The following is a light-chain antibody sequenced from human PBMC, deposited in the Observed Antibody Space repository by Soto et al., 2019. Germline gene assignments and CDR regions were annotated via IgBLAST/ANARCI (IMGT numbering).Light chain of an antibody. CDR2: DVS. CDR1: ENVRPW. CDR3: QQYHTYPLT. Sequence: DIQMTQFPSTMSASVGDAVTITCRASENVRPWLAGYQLKPGKAPTVLIYDVSTLQGGVPSRFSGSASGTDFTLTISSLQPEDFATYFCQQYHTYPLTFGGGTKVEIK. V-gene: IGKV1-5*01. J-gene: IGKJ4*01.